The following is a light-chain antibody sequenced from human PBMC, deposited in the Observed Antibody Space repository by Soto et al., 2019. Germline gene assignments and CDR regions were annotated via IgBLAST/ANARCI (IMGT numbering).Light chain of an antibody. CDR3: QPYNSYSEA. V-gene: IGKV1-5*03. CDR2: KAY. J-gene: IGKJ1*01. CDR1: QTISSW. Sequence: IQMTQSPSTLSGSVGDRVTITCRASQTISSWLAWYQQKPGKAPKLLIYKAYTLKSGVPSRFRGSGSGTEFTLTISSLQPDDFATYYCQPYNSYSEAFGPGTQVDIK.